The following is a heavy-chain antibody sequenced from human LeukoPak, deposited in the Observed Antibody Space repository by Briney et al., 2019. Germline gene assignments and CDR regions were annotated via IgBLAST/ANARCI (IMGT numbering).Heavy chain of an antibody. CDR3: ARVQGDGPYDFWSGYFY. Sequence: PGGSLRLSCAASGFTFSNYAMHWVRQAPGKGLEWVAFISNDGSNKYYADSVKGRFTISRDNSKNTLYLQMNSLRAEDTAVYYCARVQGDGPYDFWSGYFYWGQGTLVTVSS. CDR2: ISNDGSNK. J-gene: IGHJ4*02. V-gene: IGHV3-30-3*01. D-gene: IGHD3-3*01. CDR1: GFTFSNYA.